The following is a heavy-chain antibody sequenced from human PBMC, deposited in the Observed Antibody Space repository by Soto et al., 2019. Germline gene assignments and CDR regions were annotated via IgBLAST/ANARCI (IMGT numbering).Heavy chain of an antibody. V-gene: IGHV3-33*01. D-gene: IGHD1-26*01. CDR3: ARTQTSGSYYYSGMEV. J-gene: IGHJ6*02. CDR1: GFTFSSSG. Sequence: PGGSLRLSCAASGFTFSSSGMHWVRQAPGKGPEWVAVIWFDGSKKYYADSVKGRFTISRENSKNKLYLQMESMRVEDTALYYCARTQTSGSYYYSGMEVWGQGNKVTVSS. CDR2: IWFDGSKK.